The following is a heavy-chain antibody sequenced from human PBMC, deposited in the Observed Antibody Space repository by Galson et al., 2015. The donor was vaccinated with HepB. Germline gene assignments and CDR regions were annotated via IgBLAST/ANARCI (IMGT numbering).Heavy chain of an antibody. D-gene: IGHD6-19*01. V-gene: IGHV3-7*03. CDR1: GFTFSSYW. CDR3: ARDSRYSSVWSPRPLDY. Sequence: SLRLSCAASGFTFSSYWMTWVRQAPGKGLKWVANIKQDGSEKYYVDSVKGRFTISRDNAKNSLYLQMNSLRTEDTAVYFCARDSRYSSVWSPRPLDYWGQGTLVTASS. J-gene: IGHJ4*02. CDR2: IKQDGSEK.